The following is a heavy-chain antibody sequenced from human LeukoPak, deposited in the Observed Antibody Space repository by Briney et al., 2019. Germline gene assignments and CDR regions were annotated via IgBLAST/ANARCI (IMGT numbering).Heavy chain of an antibody. CDR1: GYTFTSYY. J-gene: IGHJ5*02. CDR2: INPSGGST. D-gene: IGHD6-19*01. Sequence: GASVKVSCKASGYTFTSYYMHWVRQAPGQGLEWMGIINPSGGSTSYAQKFQGRVTMTRNTSISTAYMELSSLRSEDTAVYYCARVLVGIAVPWGQGTLVTVSS. V-gene: IGHV1-46*01. CDR3: ARVLVGIAVP.